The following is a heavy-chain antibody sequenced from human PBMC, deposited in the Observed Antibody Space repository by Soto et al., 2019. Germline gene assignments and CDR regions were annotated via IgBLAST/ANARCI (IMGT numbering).Heavy chain of an antibody. D-gene: IGHD6-19*01. J-gene: IGHJ3*02. Sequence: EVQLLESGGGLVQPGGSLRLSCAASGFTFSSYAMSWVRQAPGKGLEWVSAISGSGCTTYYADSVKGRFTFSRDNSKNTLYLQMNSLGAEDTAVYYCAKTANGWFSAFDILGQGTMVTVSS. V-gene: IGHV3-23*01. CDR2: ISGSGCTT. CDR3: AKTANGWFSAFDI. CDR1: GFTFSSYA.